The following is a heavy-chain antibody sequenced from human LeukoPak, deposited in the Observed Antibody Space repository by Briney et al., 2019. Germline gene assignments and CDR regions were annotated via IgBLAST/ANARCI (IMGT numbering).Heavy chain of an antibody. D-gene: IGHD3-9*01. J-gene: IGHJ4*02. CDR1: GFTFSNTW. V-gene: IGHV3-74*01. CDR2: INSDGSST. Sequence: GGSLRLSCAASGFTFSNTWMHWVRQVPGKGLVWVALINSDGSSTSYADSVKGRFTMSRDNAKNTLYLQMNSLSAGDTAVYYCVRVAYDVLTGYENYYDYWGQGTLVTVSS. CDR3: VRVAYDVLTGYENYYDY.